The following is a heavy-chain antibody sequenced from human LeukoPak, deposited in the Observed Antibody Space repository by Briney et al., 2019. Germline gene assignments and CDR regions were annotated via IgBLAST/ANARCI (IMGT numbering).Heavy chain of an antibody. J-gene: IGHJ4*02. Sequence: SETLSLTCTVSGGSISSYYWSWIRQPPGKGLEWIGYIYYSGSTNYNPSLKSRVTISVDTSKNQFSLKLSSVTAADTAVYYCARGRAYYYGSESYYADYWGQGSLVTVSS. CDR2: IYYSGST. V-gene: IGHV4-59*01. CDR3: ARGRAYYYGSESYYADY. CDR1: GGSISSYY. D-gene: IGHD3-10*01.